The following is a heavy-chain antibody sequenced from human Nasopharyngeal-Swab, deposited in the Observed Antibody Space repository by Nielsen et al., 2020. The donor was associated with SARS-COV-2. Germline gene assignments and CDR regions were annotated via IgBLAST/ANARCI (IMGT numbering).Heavy chain of an antibody. CDR1: GFTFSSYA. CDR3: VSPGWFDP. Sequence: GESLKISCAASGFTFSSYAMSWVRQAPGKGLEWVSAISGSGGSTYYADSVKGRFTISRDNAKNSLYLQMNSLRAEDTAVYYCVSPGWFDPWGQGTLVTVSS. J-gene: IGHJ5*02. V-gene: IGHV3-23*01. CDR2: ISGSGGST.